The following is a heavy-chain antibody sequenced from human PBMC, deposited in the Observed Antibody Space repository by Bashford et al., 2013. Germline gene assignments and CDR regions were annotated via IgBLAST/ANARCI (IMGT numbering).Heavy chain of an antibody. V-gene: IGHV4-4*02. Sequence: SETLSLTCAVSGGSISSSNWWSWVRQPPGKGLEWIGEIYHSGSTNYNPSLKSRVTISVDKSKNQFSLKLSSVTAADTAVYYCASRPLYVAADGAYWGRGTLVTVSS. D-gene: IGHD6-13*01. CDR2: IYHSGST. J-gene: IGHJ2*01. CDR3: ASRPLYVAADGAY. CDR1: GGSISSSNW.